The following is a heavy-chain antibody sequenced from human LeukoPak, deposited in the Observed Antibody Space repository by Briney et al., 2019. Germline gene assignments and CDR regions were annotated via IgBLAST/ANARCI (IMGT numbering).Heavy chain of an antibody. V-gene: IGHV1-69*13. CDR2: IIPIFGTA. CDR3: ARDSVYYGSGTPSYGMDV. Sequence: VKVSCKASGGTFSSYAISWVRQAPGQGLEWMGGIIPIFGTANYAQKFQGRVTITADESTSTAYMELSSLRSEDTAVYYCARDSVYYGSGTPSYGMDVWGQGTTVTVSS. D-gene: IGHD3-10*01. CDR1: GGTFSSYA. J-gene: IGHJ6*02.